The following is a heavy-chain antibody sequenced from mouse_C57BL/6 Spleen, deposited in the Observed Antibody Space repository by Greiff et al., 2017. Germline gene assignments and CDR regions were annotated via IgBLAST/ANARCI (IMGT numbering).Heavy chain of an antibody. Sequence: QVQLQQPGAELVKPGASVKMSCKASGYTFTSYWITWVKQRPGQGLEWIGDIYPGSGSTNYNEKFKSKATLTVDTSSSTAYMQLSSLTSEDSAVYYCAIGLIYYDYDEADYAMDYWGQGTSFTVPS. CDR2: IYPGSGST. CDR1: GYTFTSYW. D-gene: IGHD2-4*01. J-gene: IGHJ4*01. CDR3: AIGLIYYDYDEADYAMDY. V-gene: IGHV1-55*01.